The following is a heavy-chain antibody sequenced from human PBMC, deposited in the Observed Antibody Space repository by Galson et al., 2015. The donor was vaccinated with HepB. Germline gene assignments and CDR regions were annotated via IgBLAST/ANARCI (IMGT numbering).Heavy chain of an antibody. CDR1: GFTFSDYY. V-gene: IGHV3-11*01. CDR2: TTNDGSST. D-gene: IGHD5/OR15-5a*01. J-gene: IGHJ6*03. Sequence: SLRLSCAASGFTFSDYYMSWIRQAPGKGLEWISYTTNDGSSTYVDSAKGRFAISRDNAKNSLDLQMHSLRAEDTAVYYCARDRGIVSTISAYYMDVWGKGTTVTVSS. CDR3: ARDRGIVSTISAYYMDV.